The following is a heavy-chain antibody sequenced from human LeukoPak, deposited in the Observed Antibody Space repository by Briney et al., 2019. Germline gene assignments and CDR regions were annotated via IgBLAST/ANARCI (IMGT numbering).Heavy chain of an antibody. CDR1: GGSVGSGSYY. J-gene: IGHJ4*02. Sequence: SETLSLTCTVSGGSVGSGSYYWSWIRQPPGKGLEWIGYIYYSGSTNYNPSLKSRVTISVDTSKNQFSLKLSSVTAADTAVYYCARVHGDYEFFDYWGQGTLVTVSS. CDR3: ARVHGDYEFFDY. CDR2: IYYSGST. V-gene: IGHV4-61*01. D-gene: IGHD4-17*01.